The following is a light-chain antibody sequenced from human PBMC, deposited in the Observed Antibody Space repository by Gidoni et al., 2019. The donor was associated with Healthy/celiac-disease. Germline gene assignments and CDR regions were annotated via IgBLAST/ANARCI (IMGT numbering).Light chain of an antibody. CDR3: SSYTSSSTWV. J-gene: IGLJ3*02. CDR2: EVS. CDR1: SSDVGGYNY. Sequence: QSARTQPAPGPGSPGHSITISCTGTSSDVGGYNYVSWYQQHPGKAPKLMIYEVSNRPSGVSNRFSGSKSGNTASLTLSGLQAEDEADYYCSSYTSSSTWVFGGWTKLTVL. V-gene: IGLV2-14*01.